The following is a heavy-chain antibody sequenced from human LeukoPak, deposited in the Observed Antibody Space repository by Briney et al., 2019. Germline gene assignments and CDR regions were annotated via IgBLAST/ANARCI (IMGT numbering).Heavy chain of an antibody. CDR2: IKQDGSEK. J-gene: IGHJ4*02. V-gene: IGHV3-7*03. CDR1: GFTFSNYW. Sequence: GGSLRLSCAASGFTFSNYWMTWVRQAPGKGLECVADIKQDGSEKYYVDSVKGRFTISRDNAENSPYLQMNSLRVEDTAIYYCARWMTGFGYWGQGTLVTVSS. CDR3: ARWMTGFGY. D-gene: IGHD3-9*01.